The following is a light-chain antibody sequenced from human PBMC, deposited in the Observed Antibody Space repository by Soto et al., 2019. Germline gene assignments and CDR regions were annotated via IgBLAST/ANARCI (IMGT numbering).Light chain of an antibody. CDR1: SSDIGGYNY. CDR3: CSYAGTITWV. Sequence: QSVLTQPRSVSGSPGQSVTISCTGTSSDIGGYNYVSWYQQHPGKAPKLIIYDVSKRPSGVPDRFSGSKSGNAASLTISGLQAEDEADYYCCSYAGTITWVFGGGTKLTVL. V-gene: IGLV2-11*01. CDR2: DVS. J-gene: IGLJ2*01.